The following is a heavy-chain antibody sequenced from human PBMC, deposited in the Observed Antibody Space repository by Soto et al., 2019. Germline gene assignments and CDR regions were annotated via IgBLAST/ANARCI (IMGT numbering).Heavy chain of an antibody. D-gene: IGHD1-1*01. CDR2: MNEDGSLQ. CDR1: GFTFSKYW. Sequence: GGSLRLSCAGSGFTFSKYWMTWVRQAPGKGLEWVANMNEDGSLQYYVDSVKGRFTISRDNAKNSLSLQMNSLRLEDTAVYYWVRDLTPWNGSAYYDAFDIWGQGTVVTVSS. V-gene: IGHV3-7*01. CDR3: VRDLTPWNGSAYYDAFDI. J-gene: IGHJ3*02.